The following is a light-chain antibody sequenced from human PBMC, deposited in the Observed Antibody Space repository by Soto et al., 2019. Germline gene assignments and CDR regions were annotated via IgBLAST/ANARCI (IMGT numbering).Light chain of an antibody. V-gene: IGKV3D-15*01. Sequence: EIVLTQSPGTLSFSPGERATLSCRASQSVSSSYLAWYQQKPGQAPRLLIYGASSRATGIPARFSGSGSGTEFTLTISSLLSEDFAVYSCQQYNNWPLTFGGGTKVDIK. CDR1: QSVSSSY. CDR2: GAS. CDR3: QQYNNWPLT. J-gene: IGKJ4*01.